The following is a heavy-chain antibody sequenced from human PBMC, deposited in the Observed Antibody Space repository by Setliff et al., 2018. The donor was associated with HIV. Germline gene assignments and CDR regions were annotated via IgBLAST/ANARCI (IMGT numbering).Heavy chain of an antibody. D-gene: IGHD3-10*01. CDR2: INPAGNPT. Sequence: ASVKVSCKASGYTFTGYYMHWVRQAPGQGLEWMGIINPAGNPTSYAQKFQGRLTMTRDTSTNTVYMELSSLRSEDTAVYYCATLWLLYYDFWGQGTLVTVSS. CDR1: GYTFTGYY. J-gene: IGHJ4*02. CDR3: ATLWLLYYDF. V-gene: IGHV1-46*01.